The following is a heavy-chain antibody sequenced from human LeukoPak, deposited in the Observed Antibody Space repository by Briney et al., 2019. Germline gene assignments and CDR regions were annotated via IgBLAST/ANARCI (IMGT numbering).Heavy chain of an antibody. D-gene: IGHD2/OR15-2a*01. CDR1: GYKITTIW. CDR3: ARHDVLRNVDY. J-gene: IGHJ4*02. V-gene: IGHV5-51*01. CDR2: IHAGDSDT. Sequence: GESLKISCKGSGYKITTIWIGWGRQMPGKGLEWMGIIHAGDSDTRYSPSFQGQVIISVDRSISTAYLQWSSLKASDTAMYYCARHDVLRNVDYWGQGTLVTVSS.